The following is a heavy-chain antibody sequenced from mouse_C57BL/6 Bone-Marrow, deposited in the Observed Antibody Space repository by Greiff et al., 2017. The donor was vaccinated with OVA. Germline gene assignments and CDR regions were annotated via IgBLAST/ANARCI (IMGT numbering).Heavy chain of an antibody. CDR1: GYTFTDYY. CDR3: ARSTTVVASPYWYFDV. Sequence: VQLQQSGPVLVKPGASVKMSCKASGYTFTDYYMNWVKQSHGTSLAWIGVINPYNGGTSYNQKFKGKATLTVDKSSSTAYMELNSLTSEDSAVYYCARSTTVVASPYWYFDVWGTGTTVTVSS. CDR2: INPYNGGT. J-gene: IGHJ1*03. V-gene: IGHV1-19*01. D-gene: IGHD1-1*01.